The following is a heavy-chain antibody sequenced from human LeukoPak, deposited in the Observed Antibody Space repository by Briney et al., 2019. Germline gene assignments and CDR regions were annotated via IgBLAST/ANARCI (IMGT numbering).Heavy chain of an antibody. D-gene: IGHD4/OR15-4a*01. V-gene: IGHV3-11*04. J-gene: IGHJ4*02. CDR1: GFTFSNAW. Sequence: GGSLRLSCAASGFTFSNAWMSWVRQAPGKGLEWISYINGRGSTINYADSVKGRFTISRDNAKNSLYLQMYSLRVEDTAVYYCVGSANLADWGQGTLVTVSS. CDR2: INGRGSTI. CDR3: VGSANLAD.